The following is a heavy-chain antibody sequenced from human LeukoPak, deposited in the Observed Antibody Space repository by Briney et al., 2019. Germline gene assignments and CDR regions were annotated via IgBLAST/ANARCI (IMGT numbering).Heavy chain of an antibody. D-gene: IGHD3-22*01. Sequence: SETLSLTCTVSVGSISSGCYYWSWIRQHPGKGLEWIGYIYYSGSTYYNPSLKSRLTISVDTSKNQFSLKLSSVTAADTAVYYCARDSSGYYCDYWGQGTLVTVSS. V-gene: IGHV4-31*03. J-gene: IGHJ4*02. CDR1: VGSISSGCYY. CDR3: ARDSSGYYCDY. CDR2: IYYSGST.